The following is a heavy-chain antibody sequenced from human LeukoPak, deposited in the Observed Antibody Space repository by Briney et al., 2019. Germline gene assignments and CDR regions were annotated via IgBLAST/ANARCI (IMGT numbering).Heavy chain of an antibody. CDR2: IHYSGTT. J-gene: IGHJ4*02. V-gene: IGHV4-31*03. CDR3: ARFSSEAAPY. Sequence: KSSETLSLTCTVSGGSISSGGYYWSWIRQHPGKGLEWIGYIHYSGTTYYNPSLKSRVTISVATSKNQFSLKLSSVTAADTAVYYCARFSSEAAPYWGQGTLVTVSS. D-gene: IGHD2-15*01. CDR1: GGSISSGGYY.